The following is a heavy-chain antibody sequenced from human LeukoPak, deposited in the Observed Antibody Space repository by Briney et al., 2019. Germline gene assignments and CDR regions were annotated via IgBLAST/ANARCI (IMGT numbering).Heavy chain of an antibody. J-gene: IGHJ4*02. CDR3: ARESVVGATLDY. V-gene: IGHV1-69*13. D-gene: IGHD1-26*01. CDR1: GGTFSSYA. Sequence: SVKVSCKASGGTFSSYAISWVRQAPGQGLEWMGGIIPIFGTANYAQKFQGRVTITADESTSTAYVELSSLRSEDTAVYYCARESVVGATLDYWGQGTLVTVSS. CDR2: IIPIFGTA.